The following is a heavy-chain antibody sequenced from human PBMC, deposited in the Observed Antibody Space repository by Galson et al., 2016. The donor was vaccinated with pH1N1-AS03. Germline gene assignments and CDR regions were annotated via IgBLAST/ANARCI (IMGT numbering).Heavy chain of an antibody. CDR1: GFSFSNYA. Sequence: SLRLSCAASGFSFSNYAMHWVRQAPGKGLEWVSSISWNSNKIDYADSVKGRFTISRDSAKNSLNLQMNSLRAEDTALYYCIKGGAASADFFDIWGQGTMVTVSS. V-gene: IGHV3-9*01. J-gene: IGHJ3*02. CDR3: IKGGAASADFFDI. CDR2: ISWNSNKI. D-gene: IGHD3/OR15-3a*01.